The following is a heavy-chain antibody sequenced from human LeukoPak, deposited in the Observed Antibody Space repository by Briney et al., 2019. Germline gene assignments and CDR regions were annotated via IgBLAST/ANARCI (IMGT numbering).Heavy chain of an antibody. CDR2: IEKDGSEK. CDR3: AAGYGWLTDF. D-gene: IGHD2-8*02. V-gene: IGHV3-7*01. Sequence: GGSLRLSCAGTGLFFSDVWMNWFRQAPGKGLEWVANIEKDGSEKSYVDSVKGRFTISRDNAKNSLHLEMNSLRGVDTAVYYCAAGYGWLTDFWGQGTLVTVSS. CDR1: GLFFSDVW. J-gene: IGHJ4*02.